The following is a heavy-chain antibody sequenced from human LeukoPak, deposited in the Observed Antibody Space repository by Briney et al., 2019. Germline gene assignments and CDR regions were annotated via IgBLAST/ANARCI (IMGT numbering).Heavy chain of an antibody. D-gene: IGHD5-18*01. J-gene: IGHJ6*03. CDR1: GVSISTIGYH. CDR2: IYTSGST. Sequence: SETLSLTCTVSGVSISTIGYHWSWIRQPAGKGLEWIGRIYTSGSTNYNPSLKSRVTMSVDTSKNQFSLKLSSVTAADTAVYYCAREHEGGPHYSYGYPYYYYYMDVWGKGTTVTVSS. V-gene: IGHV4-4*07. CDR3: AREHEGGPHYSYGYPYYYYYMDV.